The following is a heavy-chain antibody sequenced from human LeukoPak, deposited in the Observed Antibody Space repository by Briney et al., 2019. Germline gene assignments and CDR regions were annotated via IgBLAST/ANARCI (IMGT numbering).Heavy chain of an antibody. Sequence: SETLSLTCTVSGGSISSGSYYWSWIRQPAGKGLEWIGRIYTSGSTNYNPSLKSRVTISVDTSKNQFSLKLSSVTAADTAVYYCARDGSDSSGYSHAYFDYWGQGTLVTVSS. V-gene: IGHV4-61*02. J-gene: IGHJ4*02. CDR2: IYTSGST. CDR3: ARDGSDSSGYSHAYFDY. D-gene: IGHD3-22*01. CDR1: GGSISSGSYY.